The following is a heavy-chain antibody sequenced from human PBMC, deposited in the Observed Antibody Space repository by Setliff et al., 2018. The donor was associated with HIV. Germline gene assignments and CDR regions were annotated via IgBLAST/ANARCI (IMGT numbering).Heavy chain of an antibody. J-gene: IGHJ4*01. V-gene: IGHV5-51*01. D-gene: IGHD6-19*01. CDR3: ARRPSGGWDHFFDY. CDR1: RNSFTNYW. Sequence: PGESLKISCKGSRNSFTNYWVGWVRQMPANGLEWMGLIWPDDSDTIYSPSFQGQVTMSAAKSISTAYLQWSSLKASDTAMYYCARRPSGGWDHFFDYWGHGTLVTVSS. CDR2: IWPDDSDT.